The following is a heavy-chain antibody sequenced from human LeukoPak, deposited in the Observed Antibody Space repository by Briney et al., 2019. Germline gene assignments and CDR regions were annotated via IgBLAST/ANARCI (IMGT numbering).Heavy chain of an antibody. CDR2: ISSSGSTI. CDR3: ARVEGLLWLGELLPHFDY. V-gene: IGHV3-11*04. D-gene: IGHD3-10*01. Sequence: GGSLRLSCAASGFTFSDYYMSWIRQAPGKGLEWVSYISSSGSTIYYADSVKGRFTISRDNAKNSLYLQMNSLRAEDTAVYYCARVEGLLWLGELLPHFDYWGQGTLVTVSS. CDR1: GFTFSDYY. J-gene: IGHJ4*02.